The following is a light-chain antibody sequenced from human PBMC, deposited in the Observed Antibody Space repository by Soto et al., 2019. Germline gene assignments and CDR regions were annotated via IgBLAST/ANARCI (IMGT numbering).Light chain of an antibody. J-gene: IGKJ2*03. Sequence: EALMTQSPDTLSVSPGESATLSCRASQDVSTNLAWFQQKPGQTPRLVLYGASKRATGIPARFSGSGSGRHFTLTISSLQSEDFGVYYCQHYSNWPPYSFGQGTTVDIK. CDR3: QHYSNWPPYS. CDR2: GAS. CDR1: QDVSTN. V-gene: IGKV3-15*01.